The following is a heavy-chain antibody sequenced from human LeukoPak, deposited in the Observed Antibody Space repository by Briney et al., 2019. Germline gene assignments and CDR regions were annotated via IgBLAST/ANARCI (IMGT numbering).Heavy chain of an antibody. CDR1: EFKFDDYA. CDR3: VRSVVVVAATPTHFDL. D-gene: IGHD2-15*01. V-gene: IGHV3-9*01. Sequence: PGGSLRLSCAAAEFKFDDYAMHWVRQGPGEGLEWVAGISWSSGHMEYAESVKGRFTISRDNARNALYLQMDGLRRDDTALYYCVRSVVVVAATPTHFDLWGRGTQVIVSS. CDR2: ISWSSGHM. J-gene: IGHJ2*01.